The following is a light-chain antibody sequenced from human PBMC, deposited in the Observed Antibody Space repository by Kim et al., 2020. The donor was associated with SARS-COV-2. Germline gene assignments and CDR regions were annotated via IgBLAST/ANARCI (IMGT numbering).Light chain of an antibody. J-gene: IGKJ2*03. V-gene: IGKV3-20*01. CDR1: QSVSSSY. CDR2: GAS. Sequence: EIVLTQSPGTLSLSPGERATLSCRASQSVSSSYLAWYQQKHGQAPRLLIYGASSRATGIPDRFSGSGSGTDFTLTISRLEPEDFAVYYCQQYGTSPPYSFDQGTKLEI. CDR3: QQYGTSPPYS.